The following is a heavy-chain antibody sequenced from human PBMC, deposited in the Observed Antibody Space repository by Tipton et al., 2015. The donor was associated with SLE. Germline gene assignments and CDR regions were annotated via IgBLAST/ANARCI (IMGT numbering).Heavy chain of an antibody. CDR1: GGSISSGGYY. Sequence: TLSLTCTVSGGSISSGGYYWSWIRQHPGKGLEWIGYIYYSGSTYYNPSLKSRVTISVDTSKNQFSLKLSSVTAADTAVYYCARVRYYDILSGLRRPYDAFDIWCQGTMVTVSS. CDR2: IYYSGST. V-gene: IGHV4-31*03. D-gene: IGHD3-9*01. J-gene: IGHJ3*02. CDR3: ARVRYYDILSGLRRPYDAFDI.